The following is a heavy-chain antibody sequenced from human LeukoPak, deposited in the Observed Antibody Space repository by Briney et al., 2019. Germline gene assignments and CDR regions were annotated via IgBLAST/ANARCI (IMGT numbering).Heavy chain of an antibody. CDR2: IYYSGST. CDR3: ARRRGWSFLLGLDY. D-gene: IGHD6-19*01. Sequence: SETLSLTCTVSGGSISSSSYYWGWIRQPPGKGLEWIGSIYYSGSTYYNPSLKSRVTISVDTSKNQFSLKLSSVTAADTAVYYCARRRGWSFLLGLDYWGQGTLVTVSS. CDR1: GGSISSSSYY. V-gene: IGHV4-39*07. J-gene: IGHJ4*02.